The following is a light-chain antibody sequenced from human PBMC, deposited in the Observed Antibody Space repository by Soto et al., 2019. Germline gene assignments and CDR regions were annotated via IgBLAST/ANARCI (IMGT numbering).Light chain of an antibody. J-gene: IGKJ2*02. Sequence: EIVMTQSPAPLSVSPGERATLSCRASQNIGNKLAWYQQTPGQAPRLLIYAASTRATAVPARFSGSGSGTEFTLTISSLQSEDFAVYYCQQYNNWPPCTFGQGTKLEI. CDR2: AAS. CDR1: QNIGNK. V-gene: IGKV3-15*01. CDR3: QQYNNWPPCT.